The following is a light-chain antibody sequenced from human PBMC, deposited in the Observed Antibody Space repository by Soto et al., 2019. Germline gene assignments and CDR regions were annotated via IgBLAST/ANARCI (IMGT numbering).Light chain of an antibody. CDR2: DAS. Sequence: EVLMAQAPDTLDVAAGGRVTLSRRSSQSVSDKLAWYQQKPGQAPRLLIYDASNRATDIPARFSGSGSGTEFTLTISSLQSEDFAVYYCQQYNNWPPITFGQGTRLEI. CDR3: QQYNNWPPIT. V-gene: IGKV3D-15*01. CDR1: QSVSDK. J-gene: IGKJ5*01.